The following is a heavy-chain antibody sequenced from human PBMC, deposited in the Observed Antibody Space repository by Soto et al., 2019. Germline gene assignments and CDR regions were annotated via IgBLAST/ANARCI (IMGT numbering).Heavy chain of an antibody. CDR1: GFTFSNFG. V-gene: IGHV3-33*01. Sequence: QVQVVESGGGVVQPGRSLRLSCAASGFTFSNFGMHWVRQAPGKGLEWVAVIWHDGKNKYYVDSAKGRFTISRDNSKNTLYLEMNSLTAEDTAVYYCARDPDKDDAMDYWGQGTLVTVSS. J-gene: IGHJ4*02. D-gene: IGHD2-2*01. CDR3: ARDPDKDDAMDY. CDR2: IWHDGKNK.